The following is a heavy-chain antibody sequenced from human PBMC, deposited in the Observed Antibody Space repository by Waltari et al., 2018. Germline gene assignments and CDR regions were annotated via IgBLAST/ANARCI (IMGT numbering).Heavy chain of an antibody. D-gene: IGHD3-9*01. CDR2: IYPGDSDT. CDR1: GYSFTSYW. V-gene: IGHV5-51*01. CDR3: ARVWWSEYYDILSHFDY. J-gene: IGHJ4*02. Sequence: EVQLVQSGAEVKQPGESLKISCKGAGYSFTSYWNGRVRQMPAKGLEWMGIIYPGDSDTRYSPSFQGQVTISADKSISTAYLQWSSLKASDTAMYYCARVWWSEYYDILSHFDYWGQGTLVTVSS.